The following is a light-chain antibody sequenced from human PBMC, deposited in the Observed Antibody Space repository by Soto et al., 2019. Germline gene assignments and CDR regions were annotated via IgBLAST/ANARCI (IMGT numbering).Light chain of an antibody. CDR2: KAS. CDR3: QQYNTNSFT. Sequence: DIQMTQSPSTLSASVGDRVTITCRASQSIGTWVAWYQQKPGKAPALLIYKASSLESGVPSRFSGSGSGTEFTLTISSLQPDDLATYYCQQYNTNSFTFGPGTKVDI. J-gene: IGKJ3*01. CDR1: QSIGTW. V-gene: IGKV1-5*03.